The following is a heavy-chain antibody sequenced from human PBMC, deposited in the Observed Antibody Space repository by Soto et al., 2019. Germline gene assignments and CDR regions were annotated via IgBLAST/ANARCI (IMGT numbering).Heavy chain of an antibody. CDR3: PYDSSGYDAFDI. D-gene: IGHD3-22*01. CDR1: GFIFSSDW. V-gene: IGHV3-74*01. CDR2: IDTDGSGT. Sequence: GGSLRLSCAASGFIFSSDWMHWVRQAPGKGLEWVSRIDTDGSGTTYADSVKGRFTISRDNAKNSLYLQMNSLRAEDTAVYYCPYDSSGYDAFDIWGQGTMVTVSS. J-gene: IGHJ3*02.